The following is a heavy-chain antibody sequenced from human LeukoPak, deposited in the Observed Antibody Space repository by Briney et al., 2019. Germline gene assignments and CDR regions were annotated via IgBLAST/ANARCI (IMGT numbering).Heavy chain of an antibody. D-gene: IGHD3-10*01. Sequence: GGSLRLSCAASGFTFSSYAMSWVRQAPGKGLEWVSAISGSGGSTYYADSVKGRFTISRDNSKNTLYLQMNSLRAEDTAVYYCAREGRISRTKWHYYYYGMDVWGQGTTVTVSS. CDR2: ISGSGGST. J-gene: IGHJ6*02. CDR1: GFTFSSYA. V-gene: IGHV3-23*01. CDR3: AREGRISRTKWHYYYYGMDV.